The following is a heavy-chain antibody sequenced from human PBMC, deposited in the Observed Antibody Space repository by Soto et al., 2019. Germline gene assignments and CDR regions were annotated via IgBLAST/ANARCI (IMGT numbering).Heavy chain of an antibody. J-gene: IGHJ4*02. D-gene: IGHD3-22*01. CDR1: GFTFSAYV. Sequence: PGGSLRLSCAVSGFTFSAYVMHWVRQAPGKGLEWVAAISHDGTNKNYADSVKGRFTISRDNAKNSLYLQMNSLRAEDTAVYYCAVPDSSGYYYSYWGQGTLVTVSS. CDR3: AVPDSSGYYYSY. V-gene: IGHV3-30*03. CDR2: ISHDGTNK.